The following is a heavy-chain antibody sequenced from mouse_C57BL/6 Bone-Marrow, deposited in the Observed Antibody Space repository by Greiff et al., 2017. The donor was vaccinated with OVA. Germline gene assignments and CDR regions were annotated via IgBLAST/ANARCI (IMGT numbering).Heavy chain of an antibody. CDR1: GFNIKNTY. J-gene: IGHJ3*01. CDR3: AYYYGSTWGAD. D-gene: IGHD1-1*01. CDR2: IDPANGTT. V-gene: IGHV14-3*01. Sequence: EVQRVESVAELVRPGASVKLSCTASGFNIKNTYMHWVKQRPEQGLEWIGRIDPANGTTKYAPKFQGKATITADTSSNTAYLQLSSLTSEDTAIYDGAYYYGSTWGADRGQGTLVTVAA.